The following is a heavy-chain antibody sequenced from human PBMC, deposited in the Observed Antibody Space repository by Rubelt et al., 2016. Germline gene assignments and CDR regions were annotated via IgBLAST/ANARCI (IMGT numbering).Heavy chain of an antibody. Sequence: QVQLQESGPGLVKPSETLSLTCTVSGGSISGSYWSWIRQPPGKGLEWVAYIYYNGTTNYNPSLKSRVTKSVDTSNSQFSPRLGAVSAADTAVYSCAGEYRNYYYGMDVWGQGTTVTVSS. J-gene: IGHJ6*02. CDR2: IYYNGTT. CDR1: GGSISGSY. V-gene: IGHV4-59*12. D-gene: IGHD2-2*01. CDR3: AGEYRNYYYGMDV.